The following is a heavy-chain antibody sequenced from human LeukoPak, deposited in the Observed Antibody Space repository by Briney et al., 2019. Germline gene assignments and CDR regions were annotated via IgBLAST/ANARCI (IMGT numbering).Heavy chain of an antibody. Sequence: PGGSLRLSCAASGFSVNSHYMSWVRQAPGRGLEWVSVIYSGGSTYYADSVKGRFTISRDNSKNTLFLQMNSLRAEDTAVYYCARSTTVTPPFISWGQGTLVTVSS. CDR3: ARSTTVTPPFIS. CDR2: IYSGGST. J-gene: IGHJ4*02. V-gene: IGHV3-66*01. CDR1: GFSVNSHY. D-gene: IGHD4-11*01.